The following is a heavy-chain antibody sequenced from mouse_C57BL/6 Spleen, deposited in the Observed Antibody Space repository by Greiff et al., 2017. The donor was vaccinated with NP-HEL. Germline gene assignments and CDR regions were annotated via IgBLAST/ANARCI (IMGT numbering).Heavy chain of an antibody. J-gene: IGHJ4*01. CDR1: GYTFTSYW. CDR3: AREGPYYGSSLYAMDY. V-gene: IGHV1-55*01. Sequence: QVQLQQPGAELVKPGASMKMSCKASGYTFTSYWITWVKQRPGQGLEWIGDIYPGSGSTNYNEKFKSKATLTVDTSSSTAYMQLSSLTSEDPAVYYCAREGPYYGSSLYAMDYWGQGTSVTVSS. D-gene: IGHD1-1*01. CDR2: IYPGSGST.